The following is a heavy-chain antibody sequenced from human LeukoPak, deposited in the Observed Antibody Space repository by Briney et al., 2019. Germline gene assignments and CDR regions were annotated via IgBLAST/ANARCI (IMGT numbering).Heavy chain of an antibody. CDR1: GFTFSSYG. Sequence: GGSLRLSCAASGFTFSSYGMSWVRQAPGKGLEWVSAISGSGGSTYYADSVKGRFTISRDNSKNTLYLQMNSLRAEDTAVYYCTRLVPSGLPHWYFDLWGRGTLVTVSS. J-gene: IGHJ2*01. V-gene: IGHV3-23*01. D-gene: IGHD3-9*01. CDR3: TRLVPSGLPHWYFDL. CDR2: ISGSGGST.